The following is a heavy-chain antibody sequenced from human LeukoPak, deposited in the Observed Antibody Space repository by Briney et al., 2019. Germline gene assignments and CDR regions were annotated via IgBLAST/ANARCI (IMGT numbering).Heavy chain of an antibody. CDR2: ISGSDGST. CDR3: AKDKRITIFGAPTDY. Sequence: GRSLRLSCAASGFTFSSYAMSWVRQAPGKGLEWVSAISGSDGSTYYADSVKDRFTISRDNSKNMLYLQMNSLKAEDTAVYYCAKDKRITIFGAPTDYWGQGTLVTVSS. J-gene: IGHJ4*02. CDR1: GFTFSSYA. D-gene: IGHD3-3*01. V-gene: IGHV3-23*01.